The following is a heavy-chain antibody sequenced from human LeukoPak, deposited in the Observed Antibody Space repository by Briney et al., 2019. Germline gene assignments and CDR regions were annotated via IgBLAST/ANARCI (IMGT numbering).Heavy chain of an antibody. CDR2: INHSGST. J-gene: IGHJ5*02. D-gene: IGHD3-10*01. CDR3: ARHKRPMVRGVIEWFDP. Sequence: SETLSLTCAVYGGSFSGYYWSWIRQPPGKGLEWIGEINHSGSTNYNPSLKSRVTISVDTSKDQFSLKLSSVTAADTAVYYCARHKRPMVRGVIEWFDPWGQGTLVTVSS. CDR1: GGSFSGYY. V-gene: IGHV4-34*01.